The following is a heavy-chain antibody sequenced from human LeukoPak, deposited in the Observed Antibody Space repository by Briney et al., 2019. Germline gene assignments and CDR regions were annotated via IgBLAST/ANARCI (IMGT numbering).Heavy chain of an antibody. J-gene: IGHJ4*02. CDR2: IASGSKYI. D-gene: IGHD6-19*01. Sequence: GGSLRLSCAASEFAFSSYSMNWFRQAPGKGLEWVASIASGSKYIFYADSVRGRFTISRDNAENSLFLHMKSLRADDTAVYYCARDEETVAGLNGFDLWGQGTLVTVSS. CDR3: ARDEETVAGLNGFDL. V-gene: IGHV3-21*01. CDR1: EFAFSSYS.